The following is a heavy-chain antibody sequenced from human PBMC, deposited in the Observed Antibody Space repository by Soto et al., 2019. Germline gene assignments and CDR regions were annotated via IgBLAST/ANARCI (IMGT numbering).Heavy chain of an antibody. J-gene: IGHJ3*02. Sequence: KQSQTLSLTCAISGDSVSSNSAAWNWIRQSPSRGLEWLGRTYYRSKWYNDYAVSVKSRITINPDTSKNQFSLQLNSVTPEDTSVYYCARDHSQLDLDAFDIWGQGTMVTVSS. D-gene: IGHD1-1*01. CDR1: GDSVSSNSAA. CDR3: ARDHSQLDLDAFDI. V-gene: IGHV6-1*01. CDR2: TYYRSKWYN.